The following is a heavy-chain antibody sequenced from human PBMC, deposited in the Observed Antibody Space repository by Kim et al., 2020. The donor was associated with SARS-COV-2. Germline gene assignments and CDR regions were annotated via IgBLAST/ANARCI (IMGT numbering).Heavy chain of an antibody. Sequence: SETLSLTCTVSGDSIISSNYYWGWIRQPPGKGLEWIGTIYYSGSTYYNPSLKSRVTMSVDTSKNQFSLKLSSVTAADTAVYFCARGYNFNTNFDLWGQGTMVTVSS. CDR1: GDSIISSNYY. CDR3: ARGYNFNTNFDL. J-gene: IGHJ4*02. D-gene: IGHD3-3*01. CDR2: IYYSGST. V-gene: IGHV4-39*07.